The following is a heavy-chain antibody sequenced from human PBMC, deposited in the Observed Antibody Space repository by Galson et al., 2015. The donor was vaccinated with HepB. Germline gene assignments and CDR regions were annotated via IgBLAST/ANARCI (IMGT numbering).Heavy chain of an antibody. J-gene: IGHJ4*02. V-gene: IGHV3-9*01. CDR2: IYWNSNRI. Sequence: SLRLSCAASGSTLRDYAMHWVRQPPGKGLEWVAGIYWNSNRIDYADSVKGRFSISRDNAKNLVYLQMNSLRAEDTAVYYCLSGGGPSNDVFDYWGQGTLVTVSS. D-gene: IGHD1-1*01. CDR3: LSGGGPSNDVFDY. CDR1: GSTLRDYA.